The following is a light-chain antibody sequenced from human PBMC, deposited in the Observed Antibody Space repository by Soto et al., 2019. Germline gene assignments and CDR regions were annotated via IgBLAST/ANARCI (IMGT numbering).Light chain of an antibody. CDR2: DAS. J-gene: IGKJ1*01. CDR1: QSISSW. V-gene: IGKV1-5*01. Sequence: DIQMTQSPSTLSASVGDRVTITCRASQSISSWLAWYQQKPGKAPKLLIYDASSLESGVPSRFSGSGSGTEFTLTNSSLQPDDFATYDCQQYNSYSRTFGQGTKVDIK. CDR3: QQYNSYSRT.